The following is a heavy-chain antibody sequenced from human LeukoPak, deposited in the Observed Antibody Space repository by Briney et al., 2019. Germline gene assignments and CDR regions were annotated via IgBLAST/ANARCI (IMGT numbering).Heavy chain of an antibody. J-gene: IGHJ4*02. CDR2: ICSNGGST. CDR1: GFTFSSYA. CDR3: VKDRNIVVGGAATLLLDY. D-gene: IGHD2-15*01. Sequence: GGSLRLSCSASGFTFSSYAMHWVRQAPGKGLEYVSAICSNGGSTYYAHSVKGKFTISRDNSKNTLYLQMSSLRAEDTAVYYCVKDRNIVVGGAATLLLDYWGQGTRVTVSS. V-gene: IGHV3-64D*06.